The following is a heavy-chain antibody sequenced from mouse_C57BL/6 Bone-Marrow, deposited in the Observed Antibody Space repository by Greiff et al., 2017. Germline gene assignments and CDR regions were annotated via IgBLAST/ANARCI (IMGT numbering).Heavy chain of an antibody. Sequence: VQLQQPGAELVKPGASVKLSCKASGYTFTSYWMHWVKQRPGQGLEWIGMIHPNSGSTNYNEKFKSKATLTVDKSSSTAYMQLSSRTSEDSAVYYCARWGYYGSSYDWYFDVWGTGTTVTVSS. CDR1: GYTFTSYW. D-gene: IGHD1-1*01. CDR3: ARWGYYGSSYDWYFDV. J-gene: IGHJ1*03. CDR2: IHPNSGST. V-gene: IGHV1-64*01.